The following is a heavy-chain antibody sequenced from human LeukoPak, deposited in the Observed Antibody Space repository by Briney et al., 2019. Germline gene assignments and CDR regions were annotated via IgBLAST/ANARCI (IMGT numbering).Heavy chain of an antibody. Sequence: RGGSLRLSCAASGFTFNSYAMSWIRQAPGKGLEWVSAISGSGGSTYYADSVKGRFTISRDNSKNTLYLQMNSLRAEDTAVYYCAKDRGRRPYGDLDYWGQGTLVTVSS. V-gene: IGHV3-23*01. D-gene: IGHD4-17*01. CDR1: GFTFNSYA. CDR2: ISGSGGST. CDR3: AKDRGRRPYGDLDY. J-gene: IGHJ4*02.